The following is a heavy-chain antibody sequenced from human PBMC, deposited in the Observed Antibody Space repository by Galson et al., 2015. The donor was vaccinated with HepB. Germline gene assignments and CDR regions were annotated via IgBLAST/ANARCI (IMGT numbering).Heavy chain of an antibody. V-gene: IGHV1-69*04. CDR3: ARDSFIAAAGDTQAAFDY. CDR2: IIPILGIA. D-gene: IGHD6-13*01. J-gene: IGHJ4*02. Sequence: SCKASGGTFSSYAISWVRQAPGQGLEWMGRIIPILGIANYAQKFQGRVTITADKSTSTAYMELSSLRSEDTAVYYCARDSFIAAAGDTQAAFDYWGQGTLVTVSS. CDR1: GGTFSSYA.